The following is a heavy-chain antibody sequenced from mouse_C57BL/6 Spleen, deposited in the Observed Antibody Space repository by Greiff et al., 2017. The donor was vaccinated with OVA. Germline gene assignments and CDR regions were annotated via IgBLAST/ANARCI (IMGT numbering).Heavy chain of an antibody. J-gene: IGHJ2*01. CDR1: GYTFTDYY. Sequence: QVQLQQSGAELVRPGASVKLSCKASGYTFTDYYINWVKQRPGQGLEWIARIYPGSGNTYYNEKFKGKATLTAEKSSSTAYMQLSSLTSEDSAVYFCARLGGNSFDYWGQGTTLTVSS. V-gene: IGHV1-76*01. CDR2: IYPGSGNT. D-gene: IGHD2-1*01. CDR3: ARLGGNSFDY.